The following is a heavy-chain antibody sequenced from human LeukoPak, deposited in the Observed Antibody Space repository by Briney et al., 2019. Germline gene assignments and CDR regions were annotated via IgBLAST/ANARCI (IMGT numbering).Heavy chain of an antibody. CDR1: GDSVSGGSDF. Sequence: SETLSLTCSVSGDSVSGGSDFWGWICQPPGKGLEWIANIYHDGSTYYNPSLESRVTMSIDTSKKQFSLKLTSVTAADTAVYYCARRWGTFCGGDCLFRVFNFHSWRRGILVTVSS. CDR3: ARRWGTFCGGDCLFRVFNFHS. CDR2: IYHDGST. D-gene: IGHD2-21*02. J-gene: IGHJ4*02. V-gene: IGHV4-39*07.